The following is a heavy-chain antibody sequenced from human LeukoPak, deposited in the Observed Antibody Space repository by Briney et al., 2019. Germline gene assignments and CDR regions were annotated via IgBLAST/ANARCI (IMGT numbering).Heavy chain of an antibody. D-gene: IGHD3-9*01. CDR3: ARDPLPHYDILTGLRSPWFDP. CDR1: GFTFSSYS. Sequence: PGGSLRLSCAASGFTFSSYSMNWVRQAPGKGLEWVSSIISSSSYTYYADSVKGRFTFSRDNAKNSLYLQMNSLRAEDTAVYYCARDPLPHYDILTGLRSPWFDPWGQGTLVTVSS. V-gene: IGHV3-21*01. CDR2: IISSSSYT. J-gene: IGHJ5*02.